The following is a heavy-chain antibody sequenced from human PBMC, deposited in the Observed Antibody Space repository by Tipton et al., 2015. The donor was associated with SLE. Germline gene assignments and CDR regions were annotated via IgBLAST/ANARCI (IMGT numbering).Heavy chain of an antibody. V-gene: IGHV4-39*02. CDR3: ARDWVVGATLDRFDP. CDR2: IHYSGTT. D-gene: IGHD1-26*01. Sequence: TLSLTCTVSGGSLSRNYYYWAWLRQSPGKGLEWIGSIHYSGTTYYNPSLNSRFTISVDTSKNQFSLKVTSVTATDTAVYYCARDWVVGATLDRFDPWGQGTLVTVSS. CDR1: GGSLSRNYYY. J-gene: IGHJ5*02.